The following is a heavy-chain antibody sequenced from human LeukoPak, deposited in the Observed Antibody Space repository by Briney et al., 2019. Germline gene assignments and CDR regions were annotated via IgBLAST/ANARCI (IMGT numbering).Heavy chain of an antibody. CDR2: ISHDGTNK. J-gene: IGHJ4*02. CDR3: AKEWGIVGPTDYFDY. V-gene: IGHV3-30*18. D-gene: IGHD1-26*01. CDR1: GFTFSDYW. Sequence: PGGSLRLSCAASGFTFSDYWMNWVRQAPGKGLEWVAVISHDGTNKYYADSVKGRFTISRDNSKNTLYLQMNSLRAEDTAVYYCAKEWGIVGPTDYFDYWGQGILVTVSS.